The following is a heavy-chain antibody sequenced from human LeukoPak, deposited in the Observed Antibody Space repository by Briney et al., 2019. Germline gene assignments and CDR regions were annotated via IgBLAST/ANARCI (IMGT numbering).Heavy chain of an antibody. V-gene: IGHV4-30-4*01. CDR1: GGSISSSSYY. Sequence: SETLSLTCTVSGGSISSSSYYWGWIRQPPGKGLEWIGYIYYSGSTYYNPSLKSRVTISVDTSKNQFSLKLSSVTAADTAVYYCARGDSSGLWWGQGTLVTVSS. CDR2: IYYSGST. CDR3: ARGDSSGLW. D-gene: IGHD3-22*01. J-gene: IGHJ4*02.